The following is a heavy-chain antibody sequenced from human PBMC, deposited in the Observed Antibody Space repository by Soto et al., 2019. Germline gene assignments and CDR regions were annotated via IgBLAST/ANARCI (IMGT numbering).Heavy chain of an antibody. V-gene: IGHV3-7*03. D-gene: IGHD2-15*01. Sequence: LRLSCAASGFTFSNYWMTWVRQAPGKGLEWVASVRQDGSEGSYVDSVKGRFTISRDNAKVSLFLQMNSLRAEDTAVYYCARERGSKSMDVWGQGTTVTVSS. J-gene: IGHJ6*02. CDR2: VRQDGSEG. CDR1: GFTFSNYW. CDR3: ARERGSKSMDV.